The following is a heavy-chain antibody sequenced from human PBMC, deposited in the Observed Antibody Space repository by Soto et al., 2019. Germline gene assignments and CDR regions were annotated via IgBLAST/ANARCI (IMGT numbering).Heavy chain of an antibody. CDR3: AGEDGNSGYFDY. D-gene: IGHD4-4*01. CDR2: IYYSGST. CDR1: GGSISSYY. V-gene: IGHV4-59*01. J-gene: IGHJ4*02. Sequence: SETLSLTCTVSGGSISSYYWSWIRQPPGKGLEWIGYIYYSGSTNYNPSLKSRVTISVDTSKNQFSLKLSSVTAADTAVYYCAGEDGNSGYFDYWGQGTLVTVSS.